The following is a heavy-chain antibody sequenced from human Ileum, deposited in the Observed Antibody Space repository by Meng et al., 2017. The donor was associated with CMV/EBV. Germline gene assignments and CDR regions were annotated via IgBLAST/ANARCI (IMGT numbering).Heavy chain of an antibody. V-gene: IGHV3-15*04. CDR3: IALYLGY. CDR1: GFIVTDAW. J-gene: IGHJ4*02. CDR2: IERKTDGGTT. Sequence: GESLKISCAASGFIVTDAWLSWVRQVPGKGLEWVGSIERKTDGGTTDFAAPVKGRFSISRDDSKNMIDLEMDSLKSEDTARYYCIALYLGYWVQGTLVTVSS.